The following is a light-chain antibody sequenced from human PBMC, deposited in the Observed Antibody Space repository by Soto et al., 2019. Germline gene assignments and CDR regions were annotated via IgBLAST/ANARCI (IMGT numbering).Light chain of an antibody. V-gene: IGKV3-20*01. CDR2: GAS. Sequence: DIVLTQSPGTLSLSPGERATLSCWASQSLSTDYSAWYQQKPGQPPRLLIYGASSRATGIPDRFSGSGAGTDFTLTIRRLEPEDFAAYYCQQYGSSPPTFGQGTKLQIK. J-gene: IGKJ2*01. CDR1: QSLSTDY. CDR3: QQYGSSPPT.